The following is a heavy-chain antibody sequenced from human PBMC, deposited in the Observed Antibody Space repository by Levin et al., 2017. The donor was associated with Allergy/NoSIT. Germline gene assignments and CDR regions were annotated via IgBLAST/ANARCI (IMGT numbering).Heavy chain of an antibody. CDR2: IKSKPDGGTT. CDR3: TSDFLYHYMGV. J-gene: IGHJ6*03. D-gene: IGHD3/OR15-3a*01. Sequence: NPGGSLRLSCSASGFTFSTAWMNWVRQSPGKGLEWVGRIKSKPDGGTTDYAAPVRGRFTISRDDSRNTLYLQMNSLKTDDTAIYYCTSDFLYHYMGVWGKGATVAVSS. CDR1: GFTFSTAW. V-gene: IGHV3-15*01.